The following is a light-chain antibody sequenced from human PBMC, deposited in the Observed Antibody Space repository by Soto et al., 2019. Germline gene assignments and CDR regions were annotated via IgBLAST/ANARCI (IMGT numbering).Light chain of an antibody. CDR2: AAS. V-gene: IGKV1-12*01. J-gene: IGKJ5*01. Sequence: DPHMTHSRYCAAASVESIGSIICRASQGISSWLAWYQQKPGKAPKLLIYAASSLQSGVPSRFSGSGSGTDFTLTISSLQPEDFATYYCKQSYTTPFTLGQGSRLEIK. CDR3: KQSYTTPFT. CDR1: QGISSW.